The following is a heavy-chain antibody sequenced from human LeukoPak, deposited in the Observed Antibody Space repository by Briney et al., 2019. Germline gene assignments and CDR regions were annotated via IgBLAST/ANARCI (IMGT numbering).Heavy chain of an antibody. CDR1: GYTLTELS. CDR2: FDPEDGET. Sequence: GASVKVSCKVSGYTLTELSMHWVRQAPGKGLEWMGGFDPEDGETIYAQKFQGRVTMTEDTSTDTAYMELSSLRSEDTAVYYCATDNVVTIFGVVSTTYGMDVWGQGTTVTVSS. D-gene: IGHD3-3*01. J-gene: IGHJ6*02. V-gene: IGHV1-24*01. CDR3: ATDNVVTIFGVVSTTYGMDV.